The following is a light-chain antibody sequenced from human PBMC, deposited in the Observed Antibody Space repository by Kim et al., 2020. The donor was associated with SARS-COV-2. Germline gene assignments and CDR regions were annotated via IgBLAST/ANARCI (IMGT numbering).Light chain of an antibody. CDR2: WAS. CDR1: QSVFYSSNKKNY. J-gene: IGKJ2*03. CDR3: QQYYNIPYS. Sequence: RANISCRSSQSVFYSSNKKNYLAWYLQKPGQPPKLLIYWASIRESGVPDRFSGSGSGTDFTLTISTLQAEDVAIYFCQQYYNIPYSFGQGTKLEI. V-gene: IGKV4-1*01.